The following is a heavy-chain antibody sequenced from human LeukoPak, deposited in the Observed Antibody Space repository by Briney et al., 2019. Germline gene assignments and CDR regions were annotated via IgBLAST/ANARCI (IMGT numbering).Heavy chain of an antibody. CDR2: IEDTGNT. D-gene: IGHD3-10*01. J-gene: IGHJ3*02. V-gene: IGHV4-59*01. CDR3: ARGVPDYNVEI. Sequence: SETLSLNCTVSGGTISYLYWSRIRQPPGQRLEWMGYIEDTGNTAYNPSLESRVAISLDMSKNQFYLTLTSMTAADAAVYYCARGVPDYNVEIWGQGTMVTVSS. CDR1: GGTISYLY.